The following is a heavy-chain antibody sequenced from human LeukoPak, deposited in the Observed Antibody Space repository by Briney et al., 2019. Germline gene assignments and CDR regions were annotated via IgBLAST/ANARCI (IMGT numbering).Heavy chain of an antibody. CDR2: ISGSGGST. J-gene: IGHJ3*02. CDR3: AKGGVGATWGAFDI. V-gene: IGHV3-23*01. Sequence: PGGSLRLSCAASGFTFSSYAMSWVRQAPGKGLEWVSTISGSGGSTYYADSVKGRFTFSRDNSKSTLYLQMNSLRAEDTAVYYCAKGGVGATWGAFDIWGQGTMVTVSS. D-gene: IGHD1-26*01. CDR1: GFTFSSYA.